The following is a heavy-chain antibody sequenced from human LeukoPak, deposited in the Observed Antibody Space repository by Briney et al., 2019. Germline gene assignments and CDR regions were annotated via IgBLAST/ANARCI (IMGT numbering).Heavy chain of an antibody. V-gene: IGHV3-33*06. CDR1: GFTSSNYG. CDR2: IWYDGSNK. D-gene: IGHD5-18*01. J-gene: IGHJ4*02. CDR3: AKDRDTAMEIDY. Sequence: PGRSLRLSCAASGFTSSNYGMHWVRQAPGKGLEWVAVIWYDGSNKYYADSVKGRFTISRDNSKNTLYLQMKSLRAEDTAVYYCAKDRDTAMEIDYWGQGTLVTVSS.